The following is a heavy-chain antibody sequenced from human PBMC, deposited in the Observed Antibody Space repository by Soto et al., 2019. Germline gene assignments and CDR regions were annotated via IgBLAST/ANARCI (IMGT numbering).Heavy chain of an antibody. V-gene: IGHV3-48*02. D-gene: IGHD3-22*01. CDR3: ARVPQYYDSSGYGY. CDR1: GFTFSSYS. CDR2: ISSSSSTI. Sequence: EVQLVESGGGLVQPGGSLRLSCAASGFTFSSYSMNWVRQAPGKGLEWVSYISSSSSTIYYADSVKGRFTISRDNAKNSLYLQMNSLRHEDTAVYYCARVPQYYDSSGYGYWGQGTLVTVSS. J-gene: IGHJ4*02.